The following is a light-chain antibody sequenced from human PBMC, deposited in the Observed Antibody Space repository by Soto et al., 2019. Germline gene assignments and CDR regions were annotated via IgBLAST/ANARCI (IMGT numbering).Light chain of an antibody. CDR3: QQYHSSST. CDR1: RNIDTY. J-gene: IGKJ1*01. Sequence: DIQMTQSPSSLSASFGDRVTLTCRASRNIDTYLNWYQQKPGTAPKLLMYGASSLHSGVPSRFSGSGSGTDFTLTISSLQPDDFATYYCQQYHSSSTFGQGTKVEIK. CDR2: GAS. V-gene: IGKV1-39*01.